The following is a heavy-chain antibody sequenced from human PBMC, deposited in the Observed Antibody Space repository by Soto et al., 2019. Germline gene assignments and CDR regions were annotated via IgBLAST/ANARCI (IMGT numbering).Heavy chain of an antibody. CDR2: ISSTSSTV. V-gene: IGHV3-48*02. CDR3: ARVGYYDLLKGAHDSGMDV. J-gene: IGHJ6*02. D-gene: IGHD3-9*01. Sequence: GGSLRLSCAASGFTFRSYSMNWVRQAPGKGLEWLSYISSTSSTVYYADSVKGRFTISRDNAKNSLYLQMISLRDEDTAVYYCARVGYYDLLKGAHDSGMDVWGQGTTVTVSS. CDR1: GFTFRSYS.